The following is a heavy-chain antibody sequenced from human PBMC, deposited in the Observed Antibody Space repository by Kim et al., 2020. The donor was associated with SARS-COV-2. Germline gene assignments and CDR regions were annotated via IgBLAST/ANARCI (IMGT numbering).Heavy chain of an antibody. CDR2: ISWNSGSM. V-gene: IGHV3-9*01. J-gene: IGHJ4*03. Sequence: GGSLRLSCAASGFTFDDYAMHWVRQAPGKGLEWVSGISWNSGSMGYADSVKGRFTISRDNAKNSLYLQMNSLRAEDTALYYCAKVGWGYCSSTSCYFDY. CDR1: GFTFDDYA. CDR3: AKVGWGYCSSTSCYFDY. D-gene: IGHD2-2*01.